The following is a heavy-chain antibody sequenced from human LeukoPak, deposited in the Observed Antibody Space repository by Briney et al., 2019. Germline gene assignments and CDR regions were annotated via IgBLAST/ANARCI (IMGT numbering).Heavy chain of an antibody. V-gene: IGHV4-34*01. CDR2: INHSGST. D-gene: IGHD2-15*01. CDR1: GGSFSNYY. CDR3: ASTYCSGGSCYEDDYYYYYMDV. Sequence: SETLSLTCAVYGGSFSNYYWSWIRQPPGKGLEWIGDINHSGSTNYNPSLKSRVTISVDTSKNQFSLKLSSVTAADTAVYYCASTYCSGGSCYEDDYYYYYMDVWGKGTTVTVSS. J-gene: IGHJ6*03.